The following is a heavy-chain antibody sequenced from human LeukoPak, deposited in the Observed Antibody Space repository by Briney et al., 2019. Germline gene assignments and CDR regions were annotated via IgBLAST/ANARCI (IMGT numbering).Heavy chain of an antibody. D-gene: IGHD3-22*01. Sequence: GGSLRLSCAASGFTFSSYAMSWVRQAPGKGLEWVSVIYSDGSTYYADSVKGRFTISRDNSKNTLYLQMNSLRAEDTAVYYCARDYYDSSGYSYAFDIWGQGTMVTVSS. J-gene: IGHJ3*02. V-gene: IGHV3-53*01. CDR2: IYSDGST. CDR3: ARDYYDSSGYSYAFDI. CDR1: GFTFSSYA.